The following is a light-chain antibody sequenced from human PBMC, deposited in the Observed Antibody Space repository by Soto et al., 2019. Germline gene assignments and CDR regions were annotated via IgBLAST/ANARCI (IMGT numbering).Light chain of an antibody. CDR3: AAWDDGLNGHVL. Sequence: QSVLTQPPSASATPGQRITISCSGGSSNIGSNSVNWYQQLPGTAPKLLIYSNNQRPAGVPDRFSGSKSGTSASLAISGLQSEDEAVYSCAAWDDGLNGHVLFGGGTKVTVL. J-gene: IGLJ2*01. CDR2: SNN. V-gene: IGLV1-44*01. CDR1: SSNIGSNS.